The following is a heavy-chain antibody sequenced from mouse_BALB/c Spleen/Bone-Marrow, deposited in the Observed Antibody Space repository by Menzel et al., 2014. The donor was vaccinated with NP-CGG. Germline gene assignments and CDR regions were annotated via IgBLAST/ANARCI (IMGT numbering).Heavy chain of an antibody. D-gene: IGHD1-1*01. Sequence: VELKESGGGLVQPGGSRELSCGASGFPFRDYGMARVRHAPREGAERVAFISNLAYSICYANAVTGRFTISRENAKNTLYLEMSSLRSEDTAMYYCARLYGSGYGYAMDYWGQGTSVTVSS. CDR1: GFPFRDYG. CDR3: ARLYGSGYGYAMDY. J-gene: IGHJ4*01. CDR2: ISNLAYSI. V-gene: IGHV5-15*02.